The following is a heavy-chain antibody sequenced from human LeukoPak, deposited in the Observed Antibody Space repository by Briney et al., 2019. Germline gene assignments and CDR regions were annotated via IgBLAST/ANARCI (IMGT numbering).Heavy chain of an antibody. CDR1: GGSFSGYN. D-gene: IGHD4-11*01. CDR3: ARYLFVDFSNYDWFAP. CDR2: INHSGNT. J-gene: IGHJ5*02. V-gene: IGHV4-34*01. Sequence: PSETLSLTCAVYGGSFSGYNWSWIRQPPGKGLEWIGEINHSGNTNYNPSLKSRVTISLDTSKNQFSLKVTYVTAADTAVYYCARYLFVDFSNYDWFAPWGRGTLVTVSS.